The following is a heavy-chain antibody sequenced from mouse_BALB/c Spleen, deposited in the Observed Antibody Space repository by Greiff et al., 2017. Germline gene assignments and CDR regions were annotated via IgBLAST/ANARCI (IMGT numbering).Heavy chain of an antibody. J-gene: IGHJ4*01. D-gene: IGHD2-2*01. CDR2: IWRGGST. CDR1: GFSLTSYG. Sequence: VKLQQSGPSLVQPSQSLSITCTVSGFSLTSYGVHWVRQSPGKGLEWLGVIWRGGSTDYNAAFMSRLSITKDNSKSQVFFKMNSLQADDTAIYYCAKMGGYEDYAMDYWGQGTSVTVSS. V-gene: IGHV2-5-1*01. CDR3: AKMGGYEDYAMDY.